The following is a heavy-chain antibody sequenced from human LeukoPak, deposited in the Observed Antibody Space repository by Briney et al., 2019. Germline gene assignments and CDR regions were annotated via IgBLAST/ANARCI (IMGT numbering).Heavy chain of an antibody. D-gene: IGHD4-17*01. V-gene: IGHV4-30-2*01. CDR2: IYHSGST. J-gene: IGHJ4*02. CDR3: ARVRMTTVTLPFDY. Sequence: SETLSLTCAVSGGSISSGDYSWSWIRQPPGKGLEWIGYIYHSGSTYYNPSLKSRVIISVDTSKNQFSLKLSSVTAADTAVYYCARVRMTTVTLPFDYWGQGTLVTVSS. CDR1: GGSISSGDYS.